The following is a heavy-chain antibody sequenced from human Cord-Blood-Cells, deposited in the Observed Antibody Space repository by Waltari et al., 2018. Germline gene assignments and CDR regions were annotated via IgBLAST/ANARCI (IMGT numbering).Heavy chain of an antibody. CDR1: GFTFSGSA. D-gene: IGHD6-19*01. V-gene: IGHV3-73*02. CDR2: IRSKANSYAK. Sequence: EVQLVESGGGLVQPGGSLKLSCAASGFTFSGSAMHWVRQASGKGRGGVGGIRSKANSYAKAYAASVKGRFTISRDDSKNTAYLQMNSLKTEDTAVYYCTRHTVAGDYWGQGTLVTVSS. J-gene: IGHJ4*02. CDR3: TRHTVAGDY.